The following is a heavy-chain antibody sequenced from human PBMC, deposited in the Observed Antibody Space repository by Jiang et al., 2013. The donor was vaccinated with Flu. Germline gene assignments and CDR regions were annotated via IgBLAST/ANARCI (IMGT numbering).Heavy chain of an antibody. CDR1: GYTFTGLY. J-gene: IGHJ3*02. Sequence: GAEVKKPGASVKVSCKASGYTFTGLYMHWVRQAPGQGLEWVGWINPSSGGTRYAEKFQGRVTMTRDTSNSTAYMELSSLRSDDTAVYYCMRDCGSRGADVFDIWGQGTMVTVSS. D-gene: IGHD3-16*01. CDR3: MRDCGSRGADVFDI. V-gene: IGHV1-2*02. CDR2: INPSSGGT.